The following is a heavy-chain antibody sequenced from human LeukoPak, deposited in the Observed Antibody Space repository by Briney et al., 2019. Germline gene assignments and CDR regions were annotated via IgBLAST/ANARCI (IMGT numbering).Heavy chain of an antibody. Sequence: PSETLSLTCTVSGGSISSSSYYWGWIRQPPGKGLEWIGSIYYSGSTHYNPSLKSRVTISVDTSKNQFSLKLSSVTAADTAVYYCATNVPAAAIRLSAFDIWGQGTMVTVSS. CDR1: GGSISSSSYY. D-gene: IGHD2-2*01. CDR2: IYYSGST. CDR3: ATNVPAAAIRLSAFDI. V-gene: IGHV4-39*07. J-gene: IGHJ3*02.